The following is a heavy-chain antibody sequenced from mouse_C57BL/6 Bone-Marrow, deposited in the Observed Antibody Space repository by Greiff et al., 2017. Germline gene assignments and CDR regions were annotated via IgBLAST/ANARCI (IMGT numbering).Heavy chain of an antibody. D-gene: IGHD2-5*01. CDR3: TVYSNYDYYFDY. J-gene: IGHJ2*01. CDR1: GFNIKDDY. CDR2: IDPENGDT. V-gene: IGHV14-4*01. Sequence: EVKLVESGAELVRPGASVKLSCTASGFNIKDDYMHWVKQRPEQGLEWIGWIDPENGDTEYASKFQGKATITADTSSNTAYLQLSSLTSEDTAVYYCTVYSNYDYYFDYWGQGTTLTVSS.